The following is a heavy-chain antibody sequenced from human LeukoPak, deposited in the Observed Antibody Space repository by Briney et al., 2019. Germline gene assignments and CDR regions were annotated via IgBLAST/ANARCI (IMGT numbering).Heavy chain of an antibody. CDR3: ARHFDGGYCSSTSCSQGDY. Sequence: PSETLSLTXTVSGGSISSSSYYWGWIRQPPRKGLEWIGSIYYSGSTYYNPSLRSRVTISVDTSKNQFSLKLSSVTAADTAVYYCARHFDGGYCSSTSCSQGDYWGQGTLVTVSS. CDR2: IYYSGST. CDR1: GGSISSSSYY. J-gene: IGHJ4*02. V-gene: IGHV4-39*01. D-gene: IGHD2-2*01.